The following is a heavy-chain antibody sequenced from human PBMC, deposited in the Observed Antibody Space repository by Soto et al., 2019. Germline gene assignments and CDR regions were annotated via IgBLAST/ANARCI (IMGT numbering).Heavy chain of an antibody. Sequence: SETLSLTCTVSGGSVSSGSYYWSWIRQPPGKGLEWIGYIYYSGSTNYNPSLKSPVTISVDTSKNQFSLKLSSVTAADAAVYYCARERYSSSSDYYYDYMDVWGKGTTVTVSS. CDR1: GGSVSSGSYY. D-gene: IGHD6-6*01. CDR2: IYYSGST. J-gene: IGHJ6*03. V-gene: IGHV4-61*01. CDR3: ARERYSSSSDYYYDYMDV.